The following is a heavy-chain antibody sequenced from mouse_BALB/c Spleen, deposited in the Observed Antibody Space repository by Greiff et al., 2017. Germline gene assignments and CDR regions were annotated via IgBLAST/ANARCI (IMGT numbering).Heavy chain of an antibody. CDR2: IYPGNVNT. D-gene: IGHD1-2*01. J-gene: IGHJ4*01. Sequence: QVQLKESGPELVKPGASVRISCKASGYTFTSYYIHWVKQRPGQGLEWIGWIYPGNVNTKYNEKFKGKATLTADKSSSTAYMQLSSLTSEDSAVYFCAITATYAMDYWGQGTSVTVSS. CDR1: GYTFTSYY. V-gene: IGHV1S56*01. CDR3: AITATYAMDY.